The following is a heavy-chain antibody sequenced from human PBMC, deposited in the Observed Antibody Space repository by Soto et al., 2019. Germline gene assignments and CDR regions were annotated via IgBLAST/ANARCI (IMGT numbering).Heavy chain of an antibody. V-gene: IGHV3-9*01. CDR2: ISWNSNGI. Sequence: EVQLVESGGGLVQPGGSLRLSCAASGFTFDHYAMHWVRQAPGKGLEWVGGISWNSNGIGYVDSVKGRFTISRDSAKNSLYLQMNSLRIEDTALYFCAKGSGGGTIFGVALDLWGQGALVTVSS. D-gene: IGHD3-3*01. CDR1: GFTFDHYA. J-gene: IGHJ5*02. CDR3: AKGSGGGTIFGVALDL.